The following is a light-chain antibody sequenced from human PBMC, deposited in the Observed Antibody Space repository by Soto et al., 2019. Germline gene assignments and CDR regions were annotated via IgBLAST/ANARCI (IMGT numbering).Light chain of an antibody. CDR2: EVT. V-gene: IGLV2-23*02. CDR3: CSYAGSGTYV. CDR1: SSDVGSHNL. Sequence: QSALTQPASVSGSPGQSITISCTGTSSDVGSHNLVSWYQEHPGKAPKLMIFEVTKRPSGVSNRFSGSKSGNTASLTISGRQAEDEADYYCCSYAGSGTYVFGTGTKVTVL. J-gene: IGLJ1*01.